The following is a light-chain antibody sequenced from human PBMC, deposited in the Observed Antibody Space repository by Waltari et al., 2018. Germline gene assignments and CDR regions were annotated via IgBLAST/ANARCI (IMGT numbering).Light chain of an antibody. CDR2: AAT. V-gene: IGKV1-17*01. Sequence: DIQMTQSPSSLSASVGDTVTITCRASQGIRSYLNWFQQKPGKAPQLLIYAATNLQSGVPSRFSGSGSGTEFTLTISSLQPEDFAVYYCQQYNSYPLIFGGGTKVEIK. J-gene: IGKJ4*01. CDR1: QGIRSY. CDR3: QQYNSYPLI.